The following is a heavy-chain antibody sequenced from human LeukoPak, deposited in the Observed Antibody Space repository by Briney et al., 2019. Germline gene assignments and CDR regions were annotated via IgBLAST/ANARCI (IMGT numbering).Heavy chain of an antibody. CDR3: ARVRDAIDY. CDR1: GGSISSYY. V-gene: IGHV4-59*01. Sequence: SETLSLTCTVSGGSISSYYWSWVGQPPGKGGEGSGYIYYSGSTNYHPSLKSRVTISVDTSKNQFSLKLSSVTAADTAVYYCARVRDAIDYWGQGTLVTVSS. J-gene: IGHJ4*02. CDR2: IYYSGST. D-gene: IGHD5-24*01.